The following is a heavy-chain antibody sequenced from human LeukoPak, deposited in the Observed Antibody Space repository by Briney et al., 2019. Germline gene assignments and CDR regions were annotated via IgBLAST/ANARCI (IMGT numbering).Heavy chain of an antibody. V-gene: IGHV4-39*01. CDR3: ARLQRGYCSGGSCGTIDY. J-gene: IGHJ4*02. CDR1: GGSISSSSYY. D-gene: IGHD2-15*01. CDR2: IYYSGST. Sequence: SETLSLTCTVSGGSISSSSYYWGWFRQPPGKGLEWIGSIYYSGSTYYNPSLKSRVTISVDTSKNQFSLKLSSVTAADTAVYYCARLQRGYCSGGSCGTIDYWGQGTLVTVSS.